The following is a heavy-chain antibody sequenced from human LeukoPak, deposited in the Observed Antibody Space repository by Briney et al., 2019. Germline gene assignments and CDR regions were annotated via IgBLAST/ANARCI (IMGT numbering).Heavy chain of an antibody. D-gene: IGHD6-19*01. J-gene: IGHJ4*02. Sequence: GRPLRLSCAGAGFTVDDYAMLGAGHATGKGLEWVSGIYWNSGSIGYADSVKGRFTISRDNAKNSLYLQMNSLRAEDTALYYCAKDIGSRQWLVTFDYWGQGTLVTVSS. CDR1: GFTVDDYA. CDR3: AKDIGSRQWLVTFDY. CDR2: IYWNSGSI. V-gene: IGHV3-9*01.